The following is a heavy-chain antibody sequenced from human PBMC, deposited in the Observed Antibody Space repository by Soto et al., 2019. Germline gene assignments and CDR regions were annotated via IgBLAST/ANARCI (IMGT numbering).Heavy chain of an antibody. CDR1: GGSISSYY. Sequence: QLPETLSLTCTVSGGSISSYYWSWIRQPPGKGLEWIGYIYYSGSTNYNPSLKSRVTISVDTSKNQFSLKLSSVTAADTAVYYCARDAGYQTPNSYYYYYYGMDVWGQGTTVTVSS. D-gene: IGHD5-12*01. J-gene: IGHJ6*02. CDR2: IYYSGST. CDR3: ARDAGYQTPNSYYYYYYGMDV. V-gene: IGHV4-59*01.